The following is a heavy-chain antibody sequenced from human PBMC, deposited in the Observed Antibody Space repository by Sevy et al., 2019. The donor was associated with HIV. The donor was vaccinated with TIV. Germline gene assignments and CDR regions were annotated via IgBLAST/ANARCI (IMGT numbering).Heavy chain of an antibody. Sequence: GGSLRLSCAASGFTFSNKNINWVRQAPGNGLEWISYISSTSTTNHYADPVRGRFTVSTDNAKNSVYLQMNSLRDEDTALYFCAGGFNYGTDAFDIWGRGTVVTVSS. V-gene: IGHV3-48*02. CDR1: GFTFSNKN. CDR3: AGGFNYGTDAFDI. J-gene: IGHJ3*02. CDR2: ISSTSTTN. D-gene: IGHD5-18*01.